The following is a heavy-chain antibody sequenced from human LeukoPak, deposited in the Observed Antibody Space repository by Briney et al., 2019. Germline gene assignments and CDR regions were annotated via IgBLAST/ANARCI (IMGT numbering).Heavy chain of an antibody. CDR3: ARLRNRIQLWSYYFDY. CDR2: INHSGST. Sequence: SETLSLTCAVYGGSFSGYYWSWIRQPPGKGLEWIGEINHSGSTNYNPSLKSRVTISVDTSKNQFSLKLSSVTAADTAVYYCARLRNRIQLWSYYFDYWGQGTLVTVSS. CDR1: GGSFSGYY. V-gene: IGHV4-34*01. J-gene: IGHJ4*02. D-gene: IGHD5-18*01.